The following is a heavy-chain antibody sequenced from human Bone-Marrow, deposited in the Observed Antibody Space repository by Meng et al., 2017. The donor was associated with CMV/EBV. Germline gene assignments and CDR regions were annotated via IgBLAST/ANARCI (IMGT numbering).Heavy chain of an antibody. CDR2: IYYSGST. V-gene: IGHV4-59*01. D-gene: IGHD6-13*01. CDR1: GGSISSYY. CDR3: AREGSNSSHDY. Sequence: SETLSLTCTVSGGSISSYYWSWIRQPPGKGLEWIGYIYYSGSTNYNPSLKSRVTISVDTSKNQLSLKLSAVTAADTAVYYCAREGSNSSHDYWGQGTLVTVSS. J-gene: IGHJ4*02.